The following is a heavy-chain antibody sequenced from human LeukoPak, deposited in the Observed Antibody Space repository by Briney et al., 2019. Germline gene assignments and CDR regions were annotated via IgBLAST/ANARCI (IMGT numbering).Heavy chain of an antibody. V-gene: IGHV4-34*01. CDR3: ARDVLPDYYDSSGYYYEYYYYGMDV. D-gene: IGHD3-22*01. CDR1: GGSFSGYY. CDR2: INHSGST. Sequence: SETLSLTRAVYGGSFSGYYWSWIRQPPGKGLEWIGEINHSGSTNYNPSLKSRVTISVDMSKNQFSLKLSSVTAADTAVYYCARDVLPDYYDSSGYYYEYYYYGMDVWGQGTTVTVSS. J-gene: IGHJ6*02.